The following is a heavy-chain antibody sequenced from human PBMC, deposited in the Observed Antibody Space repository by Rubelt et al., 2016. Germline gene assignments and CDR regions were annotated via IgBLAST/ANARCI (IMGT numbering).Heavy chain of an antibody. D-gene: IGHD6-19*01. CDR1: GFTFRTYW. J-gene: IGHJ4*02. CDR2: IEGDGSIT. CDR3: ARWTQWLEVYYFDY. Sequence: EVQLVESGGGLVKPGGSLRLSCAASGFTFRTYWMHWVRQAPGKGLVWVAHIEGDGSITNYADSVKGRFTISRDNAKKPLYLQMNSLRAEDTAVYFCARWTQWLEVYYFDYWGQGTLVTVSS. V-gene: IGHV3-74*01.